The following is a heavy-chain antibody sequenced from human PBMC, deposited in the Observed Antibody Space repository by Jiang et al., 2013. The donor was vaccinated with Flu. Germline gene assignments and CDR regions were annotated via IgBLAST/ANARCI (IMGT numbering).Heavy chain of an antibody. CDR1: GGSISSYY. D-gene: IGHD6-13*01. J-gene: IGHJ3*02. CDR3: ARDGISSWFDAFDI. V-gene: IGHV4-59*01. Sequence: LLKPSETLSLTCTVSGGSISSYYWSWIRQPPGKGLEWIGYIYYSGSTNYNPSLKSRVTISVDTSKNQFSLKLSSVTAADTAVYYCARDGISSWFDAFDIWGQGTMVTVSS. CDR2: IYYSGST.